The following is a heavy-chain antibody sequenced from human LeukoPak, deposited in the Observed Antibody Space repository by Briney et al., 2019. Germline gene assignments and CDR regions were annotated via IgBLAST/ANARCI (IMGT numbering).Heavy chain of an antibody. V-gene: IGHV3-30*18. CDR3: AKDGGLLRYFDWLPLEYYFDY. J-gene: IGHJ4*02. D-gene: IGHD3-9*01. CDR2: ISYDGSNK. CDR1: GFPFSSYG. Sequence: GGSLRLPCAAFGFPFSSYGLHGVRQPPAKGLEWVAVISYDGSNKYYADSVKGRFTISRDNSKNTLYLQMNSLRAEDTAVYYCAKDGGLLRYFDWLPLEYYFDYWGQGTLVTVSS.